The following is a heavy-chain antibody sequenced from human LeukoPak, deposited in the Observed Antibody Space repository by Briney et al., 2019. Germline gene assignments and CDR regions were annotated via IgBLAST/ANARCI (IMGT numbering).Heavy chain of an antibody. Sequence: ASVKVSCKASGYTFTGYYMHWVRQAPGQGLEWMGWINPNSGGTNYAQKFQGRVTMTRDTSISTAYMELRSLRSDDTAVYYCARHSNNYYDILTAIRTAGYFDYWGQGTLVTVSS. CDR3: ARHSNNYYDILTAIRTAGYFDY. CDR1: GYTFTGYY. V-gene: IGHV1-2*02. J-gene: IGHJ4*02. CDR2: INPNSGGT. D-gene: IGHD3-9*01.